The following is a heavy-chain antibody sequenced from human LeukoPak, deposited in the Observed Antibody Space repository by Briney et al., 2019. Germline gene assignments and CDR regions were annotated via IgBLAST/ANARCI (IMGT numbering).Heavy chain of an antibody. CDR2: ISGSGGSI. CDR3: AREGNYGGNEVVYY. J-gene: IGHJ4*02. Sequence: QPGGSLRLSCAASGFSFSNYALSWVRQAPGKGLEWVSVISGSGGSIHYADSVKGRFTISRDNSKNTLYLQMNSLRAEDTAVYYCAREGNYGGNEVVYYWGQGTLVTVSS. D-gene: IGHD4-23*01. CDR1: GFSFSNYA. V-gene: IGHV3-23*01.